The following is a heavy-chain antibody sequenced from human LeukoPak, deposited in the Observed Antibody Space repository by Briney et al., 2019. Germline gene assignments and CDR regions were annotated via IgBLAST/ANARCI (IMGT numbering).Heavy chain of an antibody. CDR2: ISGSGGST. J-gene: IGHJ5*02. Sequence: PGGSLRLSCAASGFTFSSYAMSWVRQAPGKGLEWVSAISGSGGSTYYADSVKGRFTISRDNSKNTLYLQMNSLRAEDTAVYYCAKARNVKAVAGRTSWFDPRGQGTLVTVSS. V-gene: IGHV3-23*01. CDR3: AKARNVKAVAGRTSWFDP. D-gene: IGHD6-19*01. CDR1: GFTFSSYA.